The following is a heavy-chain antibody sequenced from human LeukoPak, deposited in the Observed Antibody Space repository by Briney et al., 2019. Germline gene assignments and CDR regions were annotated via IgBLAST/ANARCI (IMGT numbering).Heavy chain of an antibody. J-gene: IGHJ4*02. CDR3: ARRSSSGHFDY. CDR1: GGSISSYY. Sequence: SETLSLTCTVSGGSISSYYLSWIRQPPGKGLEWIGSIYYSGSTYYNPSLKSRVTISVDTSNNQFSLKLSSVTAADTAVYYCARRSSSGHFDYWGQGTLVTVSS. D-gene: IGHD6-25*01. CDR2: IYYSGST. V-gene: IGHV4-59*05.